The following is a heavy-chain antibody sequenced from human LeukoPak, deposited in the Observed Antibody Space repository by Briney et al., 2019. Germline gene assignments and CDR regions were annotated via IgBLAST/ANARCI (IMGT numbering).Heavy chain of an antibody. CDR2: VRYDGSKT. CDR3: AKEDCSGGSCYSQYFDH. Sequence: GGSLRLSCGASGFTFSNSPMHWVRQAPGKGLEWVAFVRYDGSKTQYANFVKGRFTISRDNSQNTLYLHMNSLRVEDTAVYYCAKEDCSGGSCYSQYFDHWGQGTLVTVSS. CDR1: GFTFSNSP. V-gene: IGHV3-30*02. D-gene: IGHD2-15*01. J-gene: IGHJ4*02.